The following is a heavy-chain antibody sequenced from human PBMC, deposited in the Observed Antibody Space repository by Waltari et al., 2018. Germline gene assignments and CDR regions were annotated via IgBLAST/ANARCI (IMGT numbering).Heavy chain of an antibody. CDR2: MKSKSDGGTT. D-gene: IGHD4-17*01. J-gene: IGHJ3*02. Sequence: EVQLVESGGGSVKPGGSLRLACAASGFTFSDARLTWVRPAPGKGLEWVGRMKSKSDGGTTYYAAPVRGRFTISRDDSKNTLYLQMNSLKTEDTGVYYCATAHTVDIWVQGTMVTVSS. V-gene: IGHV3-15*01. CDR3: ATAHTVDI. CDR1: GFTFSDAR.